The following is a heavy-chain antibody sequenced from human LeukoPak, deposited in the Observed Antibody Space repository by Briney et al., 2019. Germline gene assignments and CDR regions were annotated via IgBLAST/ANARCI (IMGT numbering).Heavy chain of an antibody. J-gene: IGHJ4*02. CDR1: GFTFSSYA. D-gene: IGHD2-2*01. CDR3: AKDQILLVPAATFDY. Sequence: GGSLRLSCAASGFTFSSYAMSWVRQAPGQGLERVSAISGSGGSTYYADSVKGRFTISRDNSKNTLYLQMNSLRAEDTAVYYCAKDQILLVPAATFDYWGQGTLVTVSS. CDR2: ISGSGGST. V-gene: IGHV3-23*01.